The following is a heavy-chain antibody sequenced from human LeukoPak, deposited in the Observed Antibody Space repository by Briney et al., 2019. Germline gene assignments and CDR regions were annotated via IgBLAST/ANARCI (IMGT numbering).Heavy chain of an antibody. CDR2: IWSDGSEK. CDR1: GFSFSGYG. J-gene: IGHJ3*02. Sequence: GGSLRLSCAASGFSFSGYGMHWVRQTPGKGLEWAAVIWSDGSEKYYADSVKGRFTISRDNSKNTLFLQMNSLRGEDTAVYYCAREDYAFDIWGQGTMVTVSS. V-gene: IGHV3-33*01. CDR3: AREDYAFDI.